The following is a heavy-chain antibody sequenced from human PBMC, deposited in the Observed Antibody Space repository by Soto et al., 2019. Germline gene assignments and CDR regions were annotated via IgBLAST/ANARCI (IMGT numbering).Heavy chain of an antibody. V-gene: IGHV3-30-3*01. D-gene: IGHD2-2*01. CDR3: ARDPCSSTSCYQAY. Sequence: WGSLRLSCAASGFTFSRYAMHWVRQAPGKGLEWVAVISYDGSNKYYADSVKGRFTISRDNSKNTLYLQMNSLRAEDTAVYYCARDPCSSTSCYQAYWGQGTLVTVSS. J-gene: IGHJ4*02. CDR2: ISYDGSNK. CDR1: GFTFSRYA.